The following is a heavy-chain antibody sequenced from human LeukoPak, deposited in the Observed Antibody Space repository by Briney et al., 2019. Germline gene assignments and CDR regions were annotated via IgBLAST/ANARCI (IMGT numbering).Heavy chain of an antibody. V-gene: IGHV3-66*02. D-gene: IGHD3-22*01. Sequence: PGGSLRLSCATSGFTVSSNYMSWVRQAPGKGLEWVSVIYSGGSTYYADPVKGRFTISRDNSKNTLYLQMNSLRAEDTAVYYCAREVEYYYDSSGYYLGGYYFDYWGQGTLVTVSS. CDR3: AREVEYYYDSSGYYLGGYYFDY. CDR1: GFTVSSNY. CDR2: IYSGGST. J-gene: IGHJ4*02.